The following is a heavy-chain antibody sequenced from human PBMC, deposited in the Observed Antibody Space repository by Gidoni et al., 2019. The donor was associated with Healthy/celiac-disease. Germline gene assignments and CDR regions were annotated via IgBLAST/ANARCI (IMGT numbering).Heavy chain of an antibody. CDR2: ISGSGGST. J-gene: IGHJ5*02. V-gene: IGHV3-23*01. CDR3: AKGLVGATLVGWFDP. CDR1: GLTFSSYA. D-gene: IGHD1-26*01. Sequence: EVQLLESGGGSVQPGGSRRLYCAASGLTFSSYAMSWVRQAPGKGMEWVSAISGSGGSTYYADSGKGRFTISRDNSKNTLYLQMNSLRAEDTAVYYCAKGLVGATLVGWFDPWGQGTLVTVSS.